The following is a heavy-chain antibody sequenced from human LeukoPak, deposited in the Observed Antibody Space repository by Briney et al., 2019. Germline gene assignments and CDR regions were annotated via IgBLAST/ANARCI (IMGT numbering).Heavy chain of an antibody. D-gene: IGHD6-13*01. J-gene: IGHJ6*03. CDR2: ISAYNGNT. CDR1: GYTFTSYG. V-gene: IGHV1-18*01. Sequence: ASVKVSCKASGYTFTSYGISWVRQAPGQGLEWMGWISAYNGNTNYAQKLQGRVTMTTDTSTSTAYMELRSLRSDDAAVYYCARERQLGPYYNYYMDVWGKGTTVTISS. CDR3: ARERQLGPYYNYYMDV.